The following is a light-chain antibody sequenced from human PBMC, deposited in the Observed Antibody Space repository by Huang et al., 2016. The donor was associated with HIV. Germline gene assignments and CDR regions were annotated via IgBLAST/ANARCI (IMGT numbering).Light chain of an antibody. V-gene: IGKV2-30*01. J-gene: IGKJ2*01. Sequence: DVKLTQSPLSLPVTLGQPASISCRSSESLVYTDGNTYLNWFHQRPGQPPRRLISKVSERDSGVPGRISGRGSGTDFTLQISSVEAGDVGLYFCMQGTHWPPTFGQGTKVEFK. CDR3: MQGTHWPPT. CDR2: KVS. CDR1: ESLVYTDGNTY.